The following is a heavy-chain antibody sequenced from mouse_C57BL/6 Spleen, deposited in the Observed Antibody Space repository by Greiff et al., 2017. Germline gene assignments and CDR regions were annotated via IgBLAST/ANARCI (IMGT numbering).Heavy chain of an antibody. V-gene: IGHV1-59*01. CDR3: ARSKIYGNYVGYCDS. CDR1: GYTFTSSW. D-gene: IGHD2-1*01. Sequence: QVQLQQPGAELVSPGTSVKLSCKVSGYTFTSSWMHWVKQRPGQGLEWIGVIDPSDSYTNYNQKFKGKATLTVYTSSSTAYMQLSSLTSEDSAVYYCARSKIYGNYVGYCDSWGQGTTLPVSS. CDR2: IDPSDSYT. J-gene: IGHJ2*01.